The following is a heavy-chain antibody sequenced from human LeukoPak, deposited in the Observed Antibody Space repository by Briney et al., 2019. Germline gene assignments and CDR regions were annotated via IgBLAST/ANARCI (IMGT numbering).Heavy chain of an antibody. J-gene: IGHJ3*02. CDR1: GGSISSGGYS. CDR2: IYHSGST. D-gene: IGHD3-3*01. CDR3: ARLRVVLRAFDI. Sequence: SETLSLTCAVSGGSISSGGYSWSWIRQPPGKGLEWIGYIYHSGSTYHNPSLKSRVTISVDRSKNQFSLKLSSVTAADTAVYYCARLRVVLRAFDIWGQGTMVTVSS. V-gene: IGHV4-30-2*01.